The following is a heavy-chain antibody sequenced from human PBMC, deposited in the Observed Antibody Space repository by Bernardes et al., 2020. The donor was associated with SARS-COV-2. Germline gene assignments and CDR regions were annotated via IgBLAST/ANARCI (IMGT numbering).Heavy chain of an antibody. CDR3: ARGAAAFDI. V-gene: IGHV4-30-2*01. D-gene: IGHD2-15*01. Sequence: SETLSLTCTISGGSVNSDDSSWSWLRQPPGQGLQWIGYIHHGGATYYNPSLETRLTISILKSQRQISLKLRSVTAADTAVYYCARGAAAFDIWGQGTVVTVSS. J-gene: IGHJ3*02. CDR2: IHHGGAT. CDR1: GGSVNSDDSS.